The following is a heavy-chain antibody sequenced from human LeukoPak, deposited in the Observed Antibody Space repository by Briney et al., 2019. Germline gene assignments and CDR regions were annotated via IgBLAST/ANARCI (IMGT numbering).Heavy chain of an antibody. CDR1: GGTFSSYA. V-gene: IGHV1-69*05. CDR3: ARERAYYGSGSYPDYYYYYMDV. J-gene: IGHJ6*03. CDR2: IIPIFGTA. D-gene: IGHD3-10*01. Sequence: ASVKVSCKASGGTFSSYAISWVRQAPGQGLEWMGGIIPIFGTANYAQKFQGRVTITTDESTSTAYMELSSLRSEDTAVYYCARERAYYGSGSYPDYYYYYMDVWGKGTTVTVSS.